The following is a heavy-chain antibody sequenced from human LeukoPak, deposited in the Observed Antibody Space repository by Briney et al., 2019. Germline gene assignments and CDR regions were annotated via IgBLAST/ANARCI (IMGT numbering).Heavy chain of an antibody. D-gene: IGHD3-3*01. CDR3: VKRERFLEQPPY. J-gene: IGHJ4*02. CDR2: ISTGTYI. CDR1: GFTFSRFE. Sequence: GGSLRLSCVASGFTFSRFEMNWVRQAPGKGLEWISHISTGTYIAYTDSVKGRFTISRDNSKNTLYLQMSSLRAEDTAFYYCVKRERFLEQPPYWGQGTLVTVSS. V-gene: IGHV3-48*03.